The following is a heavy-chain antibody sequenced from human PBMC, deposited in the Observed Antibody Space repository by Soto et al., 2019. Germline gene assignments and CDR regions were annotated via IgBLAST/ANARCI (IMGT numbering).Heavy chain of an antibody. CDR3: AREIGYCSGGSCYSDLDY. V-gene: IGHV3-21*01. D-gene: IGHD2-15*01. CDR2: ISSSSSYI. Sequence: GGSLRLSCAASGFTFSSYSMNWVRQAPGKGLEWVSSISSSSSYIYYADSVKGRFTISRDNAKNSLYLQMNSLRAEDTAVYYCAREIGYCSGGSCYSDLDYWGQGTLVTVSS. J-gene: IGHJ4*02. CDR1: GFTFSSYS.